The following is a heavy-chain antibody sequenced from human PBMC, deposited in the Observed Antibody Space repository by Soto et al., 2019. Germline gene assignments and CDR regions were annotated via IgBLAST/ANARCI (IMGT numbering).Heavy chain of an antibody. CDR3: ARTRRGKGNNWLDP. Sequence: PSETLSLTCSVSGGSISSYYWSWIRQPPGKGLEWIGYIYYSGSTNYIPSLKSRVTISVDTSKNQFSLKLSSVTATDTAVYYCARTRRGKGNNWLDPWGQGTLVTVSS. D-gene: IGHD6-13*01. CDR1: GGSISSYY. CDR2: IYYSGST. V-gene: IGHV4-59*01. J-gene: IGHJ5*02.